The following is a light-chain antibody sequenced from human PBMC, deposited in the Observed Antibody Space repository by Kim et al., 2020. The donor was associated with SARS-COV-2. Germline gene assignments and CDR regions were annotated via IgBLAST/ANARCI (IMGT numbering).Light chain of an antibody. J-gene: IGKJ1*01. CDR3: QQYNSNLWT. Sequence: DIVMTQSPDSLAVSLGERATINCKSSQSVLYSSNNKNYLAWYQQKPGQPPKLLIYWASTRESGVPDRFSGSGSGTDFTLTISSLQAEDVAVYYCQQYNSNLWTFGQGTKVDIK. CDR2: WAS. V-gene: IGKV4-1*01. CDR1: QSVLYSSNNKNY.